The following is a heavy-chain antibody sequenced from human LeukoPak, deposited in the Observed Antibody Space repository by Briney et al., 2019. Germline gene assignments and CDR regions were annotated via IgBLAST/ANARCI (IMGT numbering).Heavy chain of an antibody. V-gene: IGHV3-11*04. CDR2: ISSSGSTI. CDR3: ASRYYDTSGYIDDAFDI. Sequence: GGSLRLSCAASGFTFSDYYMSWIRQAPGKGLEWVSYISSSGSTIYYADSVKGRFTISRDNAKNSVYLQMNSLRAEDTAVYFCASRYYDTSGYIDDAFDIWGQGTVVTVSS. D-gene: IGHD3-22*01. J-gene: IGHJ3*02. CDR1: GFTFSDYY.